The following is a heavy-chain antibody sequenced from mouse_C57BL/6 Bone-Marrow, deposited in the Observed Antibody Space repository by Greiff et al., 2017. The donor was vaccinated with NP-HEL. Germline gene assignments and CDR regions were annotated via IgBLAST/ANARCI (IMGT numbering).Heavy chain of an antibody. D-gene: IGHD3-2*02. J-gene: IGHJ4*01. CDR3: TREVGTAQATGAMDY. V-gene: IGHV5-9-1*02. Sequence: DVMLVESGEGLVKPGGSLKLSCAASGFTFSSYAMSWVRQTPEKRLEWVAYISSGGDYIYYADTVKGRFTISRDNARNTLYLQMSSLKSEDTAMYYCTREVGTAQATGAMDYWGQGTSVTVSS. CDR2: ISSGGDYI. CDR1: GFTFSSYA.